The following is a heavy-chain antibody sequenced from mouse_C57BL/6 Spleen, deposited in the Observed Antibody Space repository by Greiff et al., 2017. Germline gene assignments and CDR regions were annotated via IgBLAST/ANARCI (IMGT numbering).Heavy chain of an antibody. D-gene: IGHD2-4*01. CDR3: ARHDYDRCYAMDY. CDR2: INPGSGGT. J-gene: IGHJ4*01. Sequence: QVQLQQSGAAMVRPGSSVKVSCKASGYSFTNYLIEWVKQRPGQGLEWIGVINPGSGGTNYNEKFKGKATLTADKSSSTAYMQLSSLTSEDSAVYFCARHDYDRCYAMDYWGQGTSVTVSS. V-gene: IGHV1-54*01. CDR1: GYSFTNYL.